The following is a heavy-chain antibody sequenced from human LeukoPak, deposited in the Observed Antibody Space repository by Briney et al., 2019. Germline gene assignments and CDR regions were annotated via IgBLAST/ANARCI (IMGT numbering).Heavy chain of an antibody. D-gene: IGHD2-8*02. Sequence: ASVKVSCKASGYTFTSYDINWVRQATGQGLEWMGWMNPNSGNTGYAQKFQGRVTMTRNTSISTAYMELSSLRSEDTAVYYCARGLSRTTRWCVPSFLFSGNRLIATDWGQGTLVTVSS. J-gene: IGHJ4*02. CDR2: MNPNSGNT. V-gene: IGHV1-8*01. CDR1: GYTFTSYD. CDR3: ARGLSRTTRWCVPSFLFSGNRLIATD.